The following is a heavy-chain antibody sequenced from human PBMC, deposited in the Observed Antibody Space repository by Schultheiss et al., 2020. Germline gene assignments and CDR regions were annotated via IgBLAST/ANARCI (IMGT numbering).Heavy chain of an antibody. CDR3: AHETYSSAWYDY. D-gene: IGHD6-19*01. CDR1: GGSISSGGYY. V-gene: IGHV4-31*03. Sequence: SQTLSLTCTVSGGSISSGGYYWSWIRQHPGQGLEWIGYIYYSGSTNYNPSLKSSVTISVDTSKNQFSLKLSSVTAADTATYYCAHETYSSAWYDYWGQGTLVTVAS. CDR2: IYYSGST. J-gene: IGHJ4*02.